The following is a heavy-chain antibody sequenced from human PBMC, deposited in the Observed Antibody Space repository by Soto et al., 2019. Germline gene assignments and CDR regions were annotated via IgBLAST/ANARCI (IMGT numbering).Heavy chain of an antibody. CDR2: ISNSGGNT. J-gene: IGHJ4*02. CDR3: AKSPLRTTMGFDY. CDR1: GFTFRNYA. V-gene: IGHV3-23*01. D-gene: IGHD4-4*01. Sequence: GGSLRLSCAASGFTFRNYAMSWVRQAPGKGLEWVSSISNSGGNTYYADSVKARFTISRDNSKNTLHLQMNSLRAEDTAVYYCAKSPLRTTMGFDYWGQGALVTVSS.